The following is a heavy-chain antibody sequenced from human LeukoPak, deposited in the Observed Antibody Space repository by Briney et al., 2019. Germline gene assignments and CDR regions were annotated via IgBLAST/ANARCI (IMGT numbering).Heavy chain of an antibody. J-gene: IGHJ5*02. CDR1: GGSISTTTNS. V-gene: IGHV4-39*01. D-gene: IGHD1-26*01. CDR3: ARRPIVGSTGFYFDP. Sequence: SETLSLTCNVSGGSISTTTNSWGWAWIRQRPTKGLEWIGSIYYGGSPYYTSSLKSRVTISVDTSKNQFSLKFASLTAADTAVYYCARRPIVGSTGFYFDPWGPGTLVTVSS. CDR2: IYYGGSP.